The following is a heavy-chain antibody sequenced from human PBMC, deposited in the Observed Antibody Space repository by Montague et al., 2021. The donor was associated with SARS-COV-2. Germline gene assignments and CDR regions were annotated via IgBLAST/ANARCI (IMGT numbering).Heavy chain of an antibody. CDR1: GGSISSSSYY. Sequence: SETLSLTCTVSGGSISSSSYYWGWVRQPPGKGLEWIGSIYDSGCTYYNPFLKSRVTISVDTSKNQFSLKLCSVTAADSAVYYCARGVPLGYDFSSGYPEIGHFAYWGPGTLVTVSS. CDR3: ARGVPLGYDFSSGYPEIGHFAY. D-gene: IGHD3-3*01. CDR2: IYDSGCT. J-gene: IGHJ4*02. V-gene: IGHV4-39*01.